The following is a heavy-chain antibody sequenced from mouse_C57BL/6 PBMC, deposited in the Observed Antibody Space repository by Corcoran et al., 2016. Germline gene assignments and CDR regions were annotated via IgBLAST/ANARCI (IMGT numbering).Heavy chain of an antibody. CDR1: GYTFTDYY. CDR3: ASLYDGYYGYAMDY. V-gene: IGHV1-26*01. J-gene: IGHJ4*01. CDR2: INPNNGGT. D-gene: IGHD2-3*01. Sequence: EVQLQQSGPELVKPGASVKISCKASGYTFTDYYMNWVKQSHGKSLEWIGDINPNNGGTSYNQKFKGKATLTVDKSSSTAYMELRSLTSEDSAVYYCASLYDGYYGYAMDYWGQGTSVTVSS.